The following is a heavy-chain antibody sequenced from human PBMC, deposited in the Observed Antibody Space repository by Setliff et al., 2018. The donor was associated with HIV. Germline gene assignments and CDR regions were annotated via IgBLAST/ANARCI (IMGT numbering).Heavy chain of an antibody. D-gene: IGHD6-19*01. Sequence: ASVKVSCKASGYTFTSSDINWVRQATGQGLEWMGWMNPNSGNTGYAQKFQGRVTMTRDTSIKTAYMELSSLISEDTAVYYCARGAWYTSGWYSSRYLDVWGKGTTVTVSS. V-gene: IGHV1-8*02. CDR3: ARGAWYTSGWYSSRYLDV. J-gene: IGHJ6*03. CDR1: GYTFTSSD. CDR2: MNPNSGNT.